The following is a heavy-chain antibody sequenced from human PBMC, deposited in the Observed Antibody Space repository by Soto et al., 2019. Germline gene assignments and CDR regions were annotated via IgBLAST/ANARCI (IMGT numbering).Heavy chain of an antibody. Sequence: SETLSLTCTVSGGSISSGGYYWSWIRQHPGKGLEWIGYIYYSGSTYYNPSLKSRVTISVDTSKNQFSLKLSSVTAADTAVYYCAREGGGQLGSHGMDVWGQGTTVTVSS. CDR1: GGSISSGGYY. V-gene: IGHV4-31*03. D-gene: IGHD6-6*01. J-gene: IGHJ6*02. CDR3: AREGGGQLGSHGMDV. CDR2: IYYSGST.